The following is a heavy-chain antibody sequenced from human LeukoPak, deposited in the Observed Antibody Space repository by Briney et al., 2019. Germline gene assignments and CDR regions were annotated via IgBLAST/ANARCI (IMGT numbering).Heavy chain of an antibody. V-gene: IGHV1-18*01. CDR1: GYTFSSYV. J-gene: IGHJ4*02. CDR2: ISGYNGNT. Sequence: ASVKVSCKASGYTFSSYVINWVRQAPGQGLEWMGWISGYNGNTHYAQKLQGRVTMTRDTSISTAYMELSRLRSDDTAVYYCARDGEEDSSGWYLGDYWGQGTLVTVSS. CDR3: ARDGEEDSSGWYLGDY. D-gene: IGHD6-19*01.